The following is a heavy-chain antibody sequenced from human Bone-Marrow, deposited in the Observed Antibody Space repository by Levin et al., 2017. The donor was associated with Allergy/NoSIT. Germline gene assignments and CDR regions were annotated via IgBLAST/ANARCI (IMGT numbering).Heavy chain of an antibody. CDR2: IYYSGST. D-gene: IGHD6-19*01. V-gene: IGHV4-39*01. Sequence: SETLSLTCTVSGGSISSSSYYWGWIRQPPGKGLEWIGSIYYSGSTYYNPSLKSRVTISVGTSKNQFSLKLSSVTAADTAVYYCARQGGAQTVAGNANHAFDIWGQGTMVTVSS. J-gene: IGHJ3*02. CDR1: GGSISSSSYY. CDR3: ARQGGAQTVAGNANHAFDI.